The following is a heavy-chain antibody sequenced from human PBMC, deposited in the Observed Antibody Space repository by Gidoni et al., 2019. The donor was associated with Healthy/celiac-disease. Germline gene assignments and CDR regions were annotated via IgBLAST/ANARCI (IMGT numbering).Heavy chain of an antibody. CDR3: AKGGYSSGLFDY. V-gene: IGHV3-23*01. CDR1: GFTFSSYA. D-gene: IGHD6-19*01. Sequence: EVQLLESGGGLVQPGGSLRRPCAASGFTFSSYAMSWVRQAPGKGLEWFSAISGSGGSTYYADSVKGRFTISRDNSKNTLYLQMNSLRAEDTAVYYCAKGGYSSGLFDYWGQGTLVTVSS. J-gene: IGHJ4*02. CDR2: ISGSGGST.